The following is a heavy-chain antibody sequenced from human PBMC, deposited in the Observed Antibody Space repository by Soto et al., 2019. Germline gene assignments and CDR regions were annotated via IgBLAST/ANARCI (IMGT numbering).Heavy chain of an antibody. V-gene: IGHV4-39*01. CDR3: AASPYYYDSSGYYPPWFDP. CDR2: IYYSGST. CDR1: GGSISSSSYY. J-gene: IGHJ5*02. Sequence: SETLSLTCTVSGGSISSSSYYWGWIRQPPGKGLEWIGSIYYSGSTYYNPSLKSRVTISVDTSKNQFSLKLSSVTAANTAVYYCAASPYYYDSSGYYPPWFDPWGQGTLVTVSS. D-gene: IGHD3-22*01.